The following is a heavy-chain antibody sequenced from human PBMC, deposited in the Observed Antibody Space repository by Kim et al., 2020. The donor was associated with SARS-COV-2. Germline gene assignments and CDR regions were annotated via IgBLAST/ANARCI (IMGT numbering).Heavy chain of an antibody. J-gene: IGHJ6*02. CDR1: GFTFSSYW. V-gene: IGHV3-7*01. CDR3: ARVNGYGDYLYGMDV. CDR2: IKQDGSEK. Sequence: GGSLRLSCAASGFTFSSYWMSWVRQAPGKGLEWVANIKQDGSEKYYVDSVKGRFTISRDNAKNSLYLQMNSLRAEDTAVYYCARVNGYGDYLYGMDVWGQGTTVTVSS. D-gene: IGHD4-17*01.